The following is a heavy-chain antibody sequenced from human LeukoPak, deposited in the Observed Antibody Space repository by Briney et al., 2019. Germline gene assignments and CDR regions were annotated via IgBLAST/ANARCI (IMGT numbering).Heavy chain of an antibody. CDR3: VRGGGFNSGFEY. CDR2: ISVYNGDT. V-gene: IGHV1-18*04. Sequence: ASVKVSCKASGYTFISYGITWVRQAPGQGLEWMGWISVYNGDTKYAQNLQGRVTLTTDTSTSTAYMELRSLRSDDTAVYYCVRGGGFNSGFEYWGQGTLVIVSS. D-gene: IGHD3-10*01. J-gene: IGHJ4*02. CDR1: GYTFISYG.